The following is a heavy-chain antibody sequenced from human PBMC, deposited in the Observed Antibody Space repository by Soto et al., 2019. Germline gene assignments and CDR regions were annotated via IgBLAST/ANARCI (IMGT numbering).Heavy chain of an antibody. V-gene: IGHV4-31*03. Sequence: PXETLSLSCSVSGAALNRGHYYWSWIRQVPGKGLEWIGHIYVTGAVDYNPSLRDRITISQDTSERQFSLNLRLVTAADTAVYYCARLRIATNNYKWFDTWGQGTLVTVSS. CDR2: IYVTGAV. CDR3: ARLRIATNNYKWFDT. CDR1: GAALNRGHYY. D-gene: IGHD2-21*01. J-gene: IGHJ5*02.